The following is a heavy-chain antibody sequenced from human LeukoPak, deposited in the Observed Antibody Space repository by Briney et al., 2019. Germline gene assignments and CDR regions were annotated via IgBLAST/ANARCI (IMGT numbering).Heavy chain of an antibody. Sequence: GESLKISCKGSGYSFTSYWIGRVRQMPGKGLEWMGIIYPGDSDTRYSPSFQGQVTISVDKSITTAFLQWSSLKASDTAMYYCARQAYASSLDAFDIWGQGTMVTVSS. CDR3: ARQAYASSLDAFDI. V-gene: IGHV5-51*01. D-gene: IGHD2-2*01. J-gene: IGHJ3*02. CDR2: IYPGDSDT. CDR1: GYSFTSYW.